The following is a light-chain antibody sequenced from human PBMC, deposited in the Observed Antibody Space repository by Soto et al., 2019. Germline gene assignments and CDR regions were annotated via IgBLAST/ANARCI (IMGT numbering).Light chain of an antibody. Sequence: VLTQSPGTLSLSPGERATLSCRASQTLSSRHLAWYQQKPGQAPRLLIYGSSSRATDIPDRFSGSGSGTEFTLTISSLQPDDFATYYCQQYNSPSFGQGTKVDIK. CDR1: QTLSSRH. V-gene: IGKV3-20*01. J-gene: IGKJ1*01. CDR2: GSS. CDR3: QQYNSPS.